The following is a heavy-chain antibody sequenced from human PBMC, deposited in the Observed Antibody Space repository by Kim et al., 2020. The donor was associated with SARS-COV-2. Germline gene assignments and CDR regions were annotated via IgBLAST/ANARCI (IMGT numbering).Heavy chain of an antibody. CDR2: ISWNSGSI. CDR3: GKEHEPDATIDY. CDR1: GFTFGDYA. J-gene: IGHJ4*02. D-gene: IGHD5-12*01. V-gene: IGHV3-9*01. Sequence: GGSLRLSCAASGFTFGDYAMHWVRQAPGKGLEWVSGISWNSGSIGYADSVKGRFTISRDNAKNSLYLQMNSLRAEDTGLYYCGKEHEPDATIDYWGQGILVTGSS.